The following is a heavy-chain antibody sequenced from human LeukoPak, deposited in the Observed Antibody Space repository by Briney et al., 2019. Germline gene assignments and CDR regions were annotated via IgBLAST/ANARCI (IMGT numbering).Heavy chain of an antibody. CDR1: GGSISSSSYY. V-gene: IGHV4-39*01. CDR3: ARLRYSGSYYVYY. Sequence: PSETLSLTCTVSGGSISSSSYYWGWIRQPPGKGLEWIGSIYYSGSTYYNPSLKSRVTISVDTSKNQFSLKLSSVTAADTAVYYCARLRYSGSYYVYYWGQGTLVTASS. J-gene: IGHJ4*02. CDR2: IYYSGST. D-gene: IGHD1-26*01.